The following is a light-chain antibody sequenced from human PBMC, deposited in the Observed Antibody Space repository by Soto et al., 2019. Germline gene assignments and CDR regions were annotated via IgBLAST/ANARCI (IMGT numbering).Light chain of an antibody. J-gene: IGLJ3*02. Sequence: QSVLTQPRSVSGSPGQSVTISCTGTSSDVVSWYQQHPGKAPKLIIYYVSQRPSGVPDRFSGSKSGNTASLTISGLQSDDEADYYCSSSAGGFTWVFGGGTKLTVL. CDR1: SSDV. V-gene: IGLV2-11*01. CDR2: YVS. CDR3: SSSAGGFTWV.